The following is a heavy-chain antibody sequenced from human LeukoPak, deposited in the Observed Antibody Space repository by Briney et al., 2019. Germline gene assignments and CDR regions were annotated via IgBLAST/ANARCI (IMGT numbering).Heavy chain of an antibody. J-gene: IGHJ4*02. CDR3: ARAEPYCSGGSCYKRAIDY. CDR2: ISSDGTHQ. V-gene: IGHV3-30-3*01. CDR1: GFTFSSYA. Sequence: PGGSLRLSCAASGFTFSSYAMHWVRQAPGKGLEWVAVISSDGTHQYYADSVKGRFTLSRDNSKNTLYLQMHSLRAEDTAVYYCARAEPYCSGGSCYKRAIDYWGQGTLVTVSS. D-gene: IGHD2-15*01.